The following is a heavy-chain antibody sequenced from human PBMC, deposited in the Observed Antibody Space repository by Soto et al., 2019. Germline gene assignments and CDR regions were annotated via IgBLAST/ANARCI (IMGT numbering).Heavy chain of an antibody. CDR2: IADDGSNK. D-gene: IGHD5-12*01. CDR1: GFTFSRYA. J-gene: IGHJ4*02. CDR3: ARDSAMATIATYIDF. V-gene: IGHV3-30-3*01. Sequence: GGSLRLSCAASGFTFSRYAMHWVRQAPGKGLEWVAVIADDGSNKYYADSVKGRFTISRDNSKNTQYLQMNSLRAEDTAVYYCARDSAMATIATYIDFWGQGALVTVST.